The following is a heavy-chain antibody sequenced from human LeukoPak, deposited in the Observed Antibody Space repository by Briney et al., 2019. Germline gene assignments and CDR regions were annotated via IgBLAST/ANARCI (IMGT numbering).Heavy chain of an antibody. Sequence: SQTLSLTCAISGYSVSSSGVAWNWIRQSPSRGLEWLGGTYYSSKWYNDYAVSLKGRISISADTSENHFSLQLDSVTPEDTAVYYCARGSSRALDHWGQGTLVTVS. CDR2: TYYSSKWYN. CDR1: GYSVSSSGVA. CDR3: ARGSSRALDH. V-gene: IGHV6-1*01. D-gene: IGHD5/OR15-5a*01. J-gene: IGHJ4*02.